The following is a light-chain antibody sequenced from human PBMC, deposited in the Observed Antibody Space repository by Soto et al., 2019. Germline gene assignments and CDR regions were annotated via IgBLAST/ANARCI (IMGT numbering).Light chain of an antibody. CDR1: QSVSSS. Sequence: EIVITQSPATLSVSPGERATLSCRASQSVSSSLAWYQQKPGQAPRLLIYGASTRATGFPARFSGSGSGTEFTLTISSLQSEDFAVYYCQQYNDWWTFGQGTKVEIK. J-gene: IGKJ1*01. V-gene: IGKV3-15*01. CDR3: QQYNDWWT. CDR2: GAS.